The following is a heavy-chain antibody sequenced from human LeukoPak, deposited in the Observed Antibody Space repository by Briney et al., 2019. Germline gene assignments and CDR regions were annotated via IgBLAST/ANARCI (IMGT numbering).Heavy chain of an antibody. J-gene: IGHJ4*02. CDR2: IRYDGSNK. CDR3: APKEIIRGSHDY. CDR1: GFTFSSYG. Sequence: GGSLRLSCAASGFTFSSYGMHWVRQAPGKGLEWVAFIRYDGSNKYYADSVKGRFTISRDNSKNTLYLQMNSLRAEDTAVYYCAPKEIIRGSHDYWGQGTLVTVSS. D-gene: IGHD1-26*01. V-gene: IGHV3-30*02.